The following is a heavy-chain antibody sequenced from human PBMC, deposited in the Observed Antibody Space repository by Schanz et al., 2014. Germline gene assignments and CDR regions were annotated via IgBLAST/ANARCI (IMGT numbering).Heavy chain of an antibody. V-gene: IGHV3-30*03. Sequence: QVQLVESGGGVVQPGRSLRLSCAASGFTFSNFGLHWVRQAPGKGPNWVAVISSDGTNKYYADSVQGRFTLSKDFSKDTLYLQLTSLRPEDTAVYYCARLATSKSRLGDAVDIWGQGTMVTVSS. CDR1: GFTFSNFG. CDR3: ARLATSKSRLGDAVDI. J-gene: IGHJ3*02. CDR2: ISSDGTNK. D-gene: IGHD6-6*01.